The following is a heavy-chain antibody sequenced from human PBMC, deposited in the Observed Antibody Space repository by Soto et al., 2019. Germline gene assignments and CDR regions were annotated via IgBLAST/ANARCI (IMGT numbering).Heavy chain of an antibody. V-gene: IGHV4-38-2*02. CDR1: GYSISSGYY. CDR3: ARDRITIFGVDPFDY. CDR2: IYHSGST. J-gene: IGHJ4*02. Sequence: SETLSLTCAVSGYSISSGYYWGWIRQPPGKGLEWIGSIYHSGSTYYNPSLKSRVTISVDTSKNQFSLKLSSVTAADTAVYYCARDRITIFGVDPFDYWGQGTLVTVSS. D-gene: IGHD3-3*01.